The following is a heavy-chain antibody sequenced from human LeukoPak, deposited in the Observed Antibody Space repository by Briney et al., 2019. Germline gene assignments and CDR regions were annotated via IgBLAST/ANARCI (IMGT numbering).Heavy chain of an antibody. CDR1: GLTFSSNA. CDR3: AKGRYGSGPLIDY. V-gene: IGHV3-23*01. Sequence: GGSLRFSCTALGLTFSSNAMSWFRQAPGKGLEWVSAISGSGGSTYYADSVKGRFTISRDNSKNTLYLQMDSLRAEDTAVYYCAKGRYGSGPLIDYWGQGTLVTVSS. CDR2: ISGSGGST. J-gene: IGHJ4*02. D-gene: IGHD3-10*01.